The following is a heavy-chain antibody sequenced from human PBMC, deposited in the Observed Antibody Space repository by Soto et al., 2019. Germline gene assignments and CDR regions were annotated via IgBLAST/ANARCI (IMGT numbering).Heavy chain of an antibody. CDR3: ARRGAVVPGDAFDI. D-gene: IGHD3-22*01. CDR2: IYPGDSDT. CDR1: GYSFTTYW. Sequence: PGESLKISCKASGYSFTTYWIGWVRQMPGEGLEWMGIIYPGDSDTRYSPSFQGQITISADKSISTAYLQWRSLKASDNAMYYCARRGAVVPGDAFDIWGQGTMVTVSS. V-gene: IGHV5-51*01. J-gene: IGHJ3*02.